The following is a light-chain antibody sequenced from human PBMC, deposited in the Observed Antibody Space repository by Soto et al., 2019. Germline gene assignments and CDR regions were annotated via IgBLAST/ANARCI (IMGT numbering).Light chain of an antibody. J-gene: IGKJ1*01. V-gene: IGKV3-15*01. CDR3: QKYNNWPWK. CDR1: QSISDT. Sequence: EMVMTQSPATLAVSPGERATRSCGASQSISDTLAWYQQKPGQAPRLLIYSASRGATGFPARFSGSGSGTDFTLTISSLQSEDFAVYYCQKYNNWPWKYGQGNKGAIK. CDR2: SAS.